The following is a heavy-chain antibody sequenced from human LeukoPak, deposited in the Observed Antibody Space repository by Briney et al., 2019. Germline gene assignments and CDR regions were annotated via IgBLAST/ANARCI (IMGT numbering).Heavy chain of an antibody. V-gene: IGHV3-30*02. J-gene: IGHJ5*02. CDR1: GFTFSSYG. D-gene: IGHD1-26*01. CDR3: AKGIRIYSGSYDWFDP. Sequence: GGSLRLSCAASGFTFSSYGMHWVRQAPGKGLEWVAFIRYDGSNKYYADSVKGRFTISRDNSKNTLYLQMNSLRAEDTAAYYCAKGIRIYSGSYDWFDPWGQGTLVTVSS. CDR2: IRYDGSNK.